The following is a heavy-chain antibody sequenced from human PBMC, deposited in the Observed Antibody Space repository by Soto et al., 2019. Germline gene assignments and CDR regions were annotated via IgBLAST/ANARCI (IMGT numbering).Heavy chain of an antibody. D-gene: IGHD6-13*01. Sequence: QVQLVESGGGVVQPGTSLRLSCAASGFTFTSYGMHWVRQAPGKGLEWVAFISDDGTQQWYADSVKGRFTISRDDSKNTVYMQMNSLTSDDTAVFYCAKDRAGSWCIDQWGQGALVTVSS. CDR2: ISDDGTQQ. J-gene: IGHJ4*02. CDR3: AKDRAGSWCIDQ. CDR1: GFTFTSYG. V-gene: IGHV3-30*18.